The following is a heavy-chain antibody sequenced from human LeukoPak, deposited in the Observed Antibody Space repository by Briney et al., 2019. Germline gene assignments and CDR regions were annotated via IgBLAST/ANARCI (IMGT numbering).Heavy chain of an antibody. CDR2: IYPGDSDA. J-gene: IGHJ5*02. D-gene: IGHD6-25*01. CDR3: ARHDAARRRLVRFDP. CDR1: GYGFNNYW. V-gene: IGHV5-51*01. Sequence: GESLKISCKASGYGFNNYWIAWVRQVPGKGLEWMGFIYPGDSDANYSPSFEGQITISADKSIKTAYLEWCSLGASDTAMYYCARHDAARRRLVRFDPWGQGTQVIVS.